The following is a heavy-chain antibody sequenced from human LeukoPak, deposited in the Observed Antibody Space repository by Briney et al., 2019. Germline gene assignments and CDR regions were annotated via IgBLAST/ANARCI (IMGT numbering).Heavy chain of an antibody. CDR3: ARGGDRGPYVSY. J-gene: IGHJ4*02. Sequence: GGSLRLSCAASGFTVSNYAMSWVRQAPGKGLEWVSGINWNGGSTGYADSVKGRFTISRDNAKNSLYLQMNSLRAEDTALYYCARGGDRGPYVSYWGQGTLVTVSS. CDR1: GFTVSNYA. D-gene: IGHD7-27*01. CDR2: INWNGGST. V-gene: IGHV3-20*04.